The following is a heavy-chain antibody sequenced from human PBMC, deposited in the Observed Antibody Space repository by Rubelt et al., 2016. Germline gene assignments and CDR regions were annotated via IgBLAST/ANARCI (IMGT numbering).Heavy chain of an antibody. Sequence: QVQLQQWGAGLLKPSETLSLTCAVYGGSFSGYYWSWIRQPPGKGLEWIGEINHSGSTNYNPSLKSRVTISVNTSKNPFSLKRSSVTGADTAGYYCASQGYSSGWSAEYFQHWGQGTLVTVSS. CDR1: GGSFSGYY. V-gene: IGHV4-34*01. J-gene: IGHJ1*01. CDR2: INHSGST. CDR3: ASQGYSSGWSAEYFQH. D-gene: IGHD6-19*01.